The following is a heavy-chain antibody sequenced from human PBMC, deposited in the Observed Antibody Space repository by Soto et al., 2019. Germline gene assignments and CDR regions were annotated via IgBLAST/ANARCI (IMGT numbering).Heavy chain of an antibody. CDR1: GYTFTSYG. V-gene: IGHV1-18*01. CDR3: ARDHDFWSGRRAWDWFDP. J-gene: IGHJ5*02. D-gene: IGHD3-3*01. Sequence: QVQLVQSGAEVKKPGASVKVSCKASGYTFTSYGISWVRQAPGQGLEWMGWISAYNGNTNYAQKLQGRVTMTTDTSTSTAYMELRSWRSDDTALYYCARDHDFWSGRRAWDWFDPWGQGTLVTVSS. CDR2: ISAYNGNT.